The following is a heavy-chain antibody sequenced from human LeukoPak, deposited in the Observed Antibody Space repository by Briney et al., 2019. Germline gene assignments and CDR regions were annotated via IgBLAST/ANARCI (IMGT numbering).Heavy chain of an antibody. J-gene: IGHJ4*02. CDR3: ARDEDTSALSEY. D-gene: IGHD2/OR15-2a*01. V-gene: IGHV3-23*01. Sequence: GGSLRLSCAGSGFTFSRNTMSWVRQAPGRGLEWVSAISNTGGRTDYADSVKGRFTISRDNSKSTLYLQMDSLRAEDTAVYYCARDEDTSALSEYWGQGTLATVSS. CDR2: ISNTGGRT. CDR1: GFTFSRNT.